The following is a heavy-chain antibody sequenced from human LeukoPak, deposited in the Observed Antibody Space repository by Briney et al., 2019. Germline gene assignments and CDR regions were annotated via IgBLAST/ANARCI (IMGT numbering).Heavy chain of an antibody. J-gene: IGHJ4*02. V-gene: IGHV4-59*08. CDR1: GGSISSYY. Sequence: SETLSLTCTVSGGSISSYYWSWIRQPPGKGLEWIGYIYYSGSTNYNPSLKSRVTISVDTSKNQFSLKLSSVTAADTAVYYCARHGLDYDILTGDYYFDYWGQGTLVTVSS. D-gene: IGHD3-9*01. CDR2: IYYSGST. CDR3: ARHGLDYDILTGDYYFDY.